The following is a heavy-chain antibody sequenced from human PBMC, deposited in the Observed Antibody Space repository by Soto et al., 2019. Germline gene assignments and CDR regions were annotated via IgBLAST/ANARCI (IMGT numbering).Heavy chain of an antibody. CDR2: IWYDGSNK. J-gene: IGHJ4*02. Sequence: GGSLRLCCAASGFTFSSYGMHWVRQAPGKGLEWVAVIWYDGSNKYYADSVKGRFTISRDNSKNTLYLQMNSLRAEDTAVYYCAREAGWEWELERIDYFDYWGQGTLVTVSS. CDR1: GFTFSSYG. CDR3: AREAGWEWELERIDYFDY. D-gene: IGHD1-26*01. V-gene: IGHV3-33*01.